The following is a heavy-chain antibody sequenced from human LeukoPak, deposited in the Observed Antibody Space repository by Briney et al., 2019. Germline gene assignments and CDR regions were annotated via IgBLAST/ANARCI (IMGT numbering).Heavy chain of an antibody. D-gene: IGHD6-19*01. Sequence: GASVKVSCKASGYTFTVYYMHWVRQAPGQGLEWMGWINPNSGGTNYAQKFQGRVTMTRDTSLSTPYMELSRLRSDDTAVYYCARGPIAVVDYWGQGTLVTVSS. CDR1: GYTFTVYY. CDR3: ARGPIAVVDY. CDR2: INPNSGGT. J-gene: IGHJ4*02. V-gene: IGHV1-2*02.